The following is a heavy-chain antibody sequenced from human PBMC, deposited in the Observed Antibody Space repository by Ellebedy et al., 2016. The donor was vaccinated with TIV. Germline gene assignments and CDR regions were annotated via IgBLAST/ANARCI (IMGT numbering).Heavy chain of an antibody. CDR2: IKNKADGGTA. CDR1: GLTFSNAY. D-gene: IGHD3-10*01. V-gene: IGHV3-15*01. Sequence: PGGSLRLSCAASGLTFSNAYMSWVRRAPGKGLEWVGRIKNKADGGTADYAAPVKGRFTISRDDSRSTLYLQMNSLETEDTAVYYCTTAPVRGVIPFDHWGQGTLVTVSS. J-gene: IGHJ4*02. CDR3: TTAPVRGVIPFDH.